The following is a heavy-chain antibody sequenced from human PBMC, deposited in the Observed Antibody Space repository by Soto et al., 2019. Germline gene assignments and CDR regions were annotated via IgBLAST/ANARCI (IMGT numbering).Heavy chain of an antibody. CDR1: GGSISSGGYY. CDR2: IYYSGST. D-gene: IGHD2-2*01. CDR3: ARDIVVVPAAPYYYYGMDV. J-gene: IGHJ6*02. Sequence: SETLSLTCTVSGGSISSGGYYWSWIRQHPGKGLEWIGYIYYSGSTYYNPSLKSRVTISVDTSKNQFSLKLSSVTAADTAVYYCARDIVVVPAAPYYYYGMDVWGQGTTVTVSS. V-gene: IGHV4-31*03.